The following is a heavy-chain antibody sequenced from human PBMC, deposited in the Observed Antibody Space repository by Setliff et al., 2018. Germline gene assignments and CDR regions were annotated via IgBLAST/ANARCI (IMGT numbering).Heavy chain of an antibody. CDR2: ISYDGINK. J-gene: IGHJ4*02. CDR3: ARDFGPSKNYNFWSGYVDY. D-gene: IGHD3-3*01. CDR1: GFSFSNYA. Sequence: GESLKLSCAASGFSFSNYAMHWVRQAPGKGLEWVAVISYDGINKYYADSMKGRFTISRDNSKNTLYLQMNSLRAEDTAVYYCARDFGPSKNYNFWSGYVDYWGQGTLVTAPQ. V-gene: IGHV3-30*01.